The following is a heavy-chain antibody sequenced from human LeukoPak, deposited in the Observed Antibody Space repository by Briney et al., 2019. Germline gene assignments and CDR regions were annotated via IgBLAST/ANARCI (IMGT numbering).Heavy chain of an antibody. J-gene: IGHJ3*02. CDR3: ARDFLARGYSYGYSDEGDAFDI. Sequence: SQTLSLTCTVSGGSISSGGYYWSWIRQPPEKGLEWIGYIYHSGSTYYNPSLKSRVTISVDRSKNQFSLKLSSVTAADTAVYYCARDFLARGYSYGYSDEGDAFDIWGQGTMVTVSS. CDR2: IYHSGST. V-gene: IGHV4-30-2*01. CDR1: GGSISSGGYY. D-gene: IGHD5-18*01.